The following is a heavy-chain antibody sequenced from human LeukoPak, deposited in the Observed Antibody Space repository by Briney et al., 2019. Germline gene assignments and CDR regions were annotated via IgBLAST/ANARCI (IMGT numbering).Heavy chain of an antibody. V-gene: IGHV3-21*01. CDR2: ISLTGSYV. CDR3: ARWFCSGGTCYRITGAFDV. D-gene: IGHD2-15*01. J-gene: IGHJ3*01. Sequence: GGSLRLSCAASGLSFKTYSMNWLRQSPGKGLEWVASISLTGSYVYYADSVKGRFTISRDNGNNSLFLEMTSLRADDTAVYYCARWFCSGGTCYRITGAFDVWGHGTMVSVSS. CDR1: GLSFKTYS.